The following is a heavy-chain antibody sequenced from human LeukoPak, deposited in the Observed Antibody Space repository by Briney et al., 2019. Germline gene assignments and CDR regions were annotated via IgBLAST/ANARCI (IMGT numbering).Heavy chain of an antibody. V-gene: IGHV4-61*02. J-gene: IGHJ1*01. D-gene: IGHD6-13*01. CDR2: IYTSGST. Sequence: SETLSLTCTVSGGSISSGSYYWSWIRQPAGKGLEWIGRIYTSGSTNYNPSLKSRVTISLDTSKSQFSLKLSSVTAADTAVYYCARGDYSSSWYGDLQHWGQGTLVTVSS. CDR3: ARGDYSSSWYGDLQH. CDR1: GGSISSGSYY.